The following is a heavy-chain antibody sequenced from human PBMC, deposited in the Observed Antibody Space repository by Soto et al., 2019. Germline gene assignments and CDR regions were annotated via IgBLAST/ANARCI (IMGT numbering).Heavy chain of an antibody. Sequence: GGSQRLSCAASGLTFSSYWMSWVRQAPGKGLEWVANIKQDGSQKYYVDSVKGRFTISRDNAKNSLYLQMNSLRVEDTAVYYCASAYYYDSSGYSPGGYWGQGTLVTVSS. CDR3: ASAYYYDSSGYSPGGY. D-gene: IGHD3-22*01. V-gene: IGHV3-7*01. J-gene: IGHJ4*02. CDR2: IKQDGSQK. CDR1: GLTFSSYW.